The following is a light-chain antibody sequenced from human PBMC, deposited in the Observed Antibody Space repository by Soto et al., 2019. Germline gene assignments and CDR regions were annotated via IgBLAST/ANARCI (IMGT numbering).Light chain of an antibody. CDR2: GNS. CDR3: QSYDSSLSVAV. CDR1: SSTIGAGYD. Sequence: QSVLTQPPSVSGAPGQRVTISCTGSSSTIGAGYDVHWYQQLPGTAPKLLIYGNSNRPSGVPDRFSGSKSGTSASLAITGLQAEDEADYYCQSYDSSLSVAVFGGGTQLTVL. J-gene: IGLJ7*01. V-gene: IGLV1-40*01.